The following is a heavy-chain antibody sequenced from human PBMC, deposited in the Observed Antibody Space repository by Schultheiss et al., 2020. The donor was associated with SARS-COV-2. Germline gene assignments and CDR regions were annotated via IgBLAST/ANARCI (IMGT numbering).Heavy chain of an antibody. CDR1: GFTFSSYE. CDR2: ISSSGSTI. Sequence: GGSLRLSCAASGFTFSSYEMNWVRQAPGKGLEWISYISSSGSTIYYADSVKGRFTISRDNAKNSLYLQMNSLRAEDTAVYYCARVPPGSGYYPFDYWGQGTLVTVSS. CDR3: ARVPPGSGYYPFDY. D-gene: IGHD3-22*01. V-gene: IGHV3-48*03. J-gene: IGHJ4*02.